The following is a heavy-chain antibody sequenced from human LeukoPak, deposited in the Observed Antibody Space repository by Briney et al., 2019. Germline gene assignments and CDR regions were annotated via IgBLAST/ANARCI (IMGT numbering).Heavy chain of an antibody. Sequence: GGSLRLSCAASGFTFSRYWMSWVRQAPGKGLEWVSVIYSGGSTYYADSVKGRFTISRDNSKNTLYLQVNSLRAEDTAVYYCAREVPYGYYYDSSWYFDLWGRGTLVTVSS. CDR3: AREVPYGYYYDSSWYFDL. J-gene: IGHJ2*01. CDR1: GFTFSRYW. D-gene: IGHD3-22*01. CDR2: IYSGGST. V-gene: IGHV3-66*01.